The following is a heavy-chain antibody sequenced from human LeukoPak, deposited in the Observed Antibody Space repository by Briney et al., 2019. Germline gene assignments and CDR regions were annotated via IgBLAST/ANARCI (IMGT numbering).Heavy chain of an antibody. CDR3: TGSSGYPVSYYFDY. J-gene: IGHJ4*02. D-gene: IGHD3-22*01. Sequence: GGSLRLSCVASGFSFSTYGMSWVRQAPGKGLEWVGFIRSKAYGGTTEYAASVKGRFTISRDDSKSIAYLQMNSLKTEDTAVYYCTGSSGYPVSYYFDYWGQGTLVTVSS. CDR1: GFSFSTYG. CDR2: IRSKAYGGTT. V-gene: IGHV3-49*04.